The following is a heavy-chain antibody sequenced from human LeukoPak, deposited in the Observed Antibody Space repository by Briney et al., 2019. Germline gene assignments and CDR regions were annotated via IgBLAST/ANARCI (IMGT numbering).Heavy chain of an antibody. D-gene: IGHD2-15*01. J-gene: IGHJ4*02. CDR2: IKQDGSEK. CDR3: ARFGMDAAIDY. V-gene: IGHV3-7*01. CDR1: GFTFSVYW. Sequence: GGSLRLSCAASGFTFSVYWMSWVRQAPGKGLEWVATIKQDGSEKTYVDSVEGRFTSSRDNAKSSLFLQMDSLRAEDTAVYYCARFGMDAAIDYWGQGTLVTVSS.